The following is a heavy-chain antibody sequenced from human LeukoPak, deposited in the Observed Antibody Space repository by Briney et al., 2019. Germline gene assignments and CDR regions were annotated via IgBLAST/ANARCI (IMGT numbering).Heavy chain of an antibody. J-gene: IGHJ4*02. CDR1: GFTLSSYA. CDR2: ISGSGGST. CDR3: ARVSGVPNPGMVD. D-gene: IGHD3-10*01. V-gene: IGHV3-23*01. Sequence: GGSLRLSCAASGFTLSSYAMSWVRQAPGKGLEWVSAISGSGGSTYYADSVKGRFTISRDNSKNTLYLQMNSLRAENTAVYYCARVSGVPNPGMVDWGQGTLVTVSS.